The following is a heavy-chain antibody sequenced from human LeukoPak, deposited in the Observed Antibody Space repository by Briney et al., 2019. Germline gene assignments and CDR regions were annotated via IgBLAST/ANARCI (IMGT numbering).Heavy chain of an antibody. Sequence: GGSLRLSCAASGFTFSNYGMHWVRQAPGKGLEWVALMSYDGSNKYYADSVRGRFTISRDNSKNTLYLQMNSLRAEDTAVYYCAKDLSSGSSIYGMDVWGQGTTVTVSS. CDR1: GFTFSNYG. D-gene: IGHD3-10*02. CDR2: MSYDGSNK. V-gene: IGHV3-30*18. J-gene: IGHJ6*02. CDR3: AKDLSSGSSIYGMDV.